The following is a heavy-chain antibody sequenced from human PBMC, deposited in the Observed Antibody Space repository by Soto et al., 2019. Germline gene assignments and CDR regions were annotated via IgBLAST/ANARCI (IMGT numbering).Heavy chain of an antibody. D-gene: IGHD2-15*01. J-gene: IGHJ3*01. CDR2: IYHSGNT. Sequence: LCGGSISSGGYSWTWIRQPPGKGLEWIGYIYHSGNTYYNPSLKSRVTISGDRSKNQFTLNLSSVTAADTAVYYCASNVAADVVLDVGAKGTMATVS. CDR1: GGSISSGGYS. CDR3: ASNVAADVVLDV. V-gene: IGHV4-30-2*01.